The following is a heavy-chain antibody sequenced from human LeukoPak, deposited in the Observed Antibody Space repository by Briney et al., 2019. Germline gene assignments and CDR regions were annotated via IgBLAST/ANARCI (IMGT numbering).Heavy chain of an antibody. Sequence: GASVKVSCKASGHTFTSYGISWVRQAPGQGLEWMGWISAYNGNTNYAQKLQGRVTMTTDTSTSTAYMELRSLRSDDTAVYYCARAPVDYDSSGYYPPPFDYWGQGTLVTVSS. J-gene: IGHJ4*02. CDR3: ARAPVDYDSSGYYPPPFDY. CDR1: GHTFTSYG. CDR2: ISAYNGNT. D-gene: IGHD3-22*01. V-gene: IGHV1-18*01.